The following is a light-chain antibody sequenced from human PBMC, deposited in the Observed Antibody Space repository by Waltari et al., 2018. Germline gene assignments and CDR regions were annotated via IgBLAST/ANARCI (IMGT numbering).Light chain of an antibody. CDR3: QSFDNNLGGYVI. V-gene: IGLV1-40*01. CDR2: GAR. J-gene: IGLJ2*01. Sequence: QSVLTQPPSVSGAPGQRVTISCTGSRSNIGTGYDVHWYQQLPGKAPKLLIYGARIRPSGVPARFSGSKSGTSASLAITGLQAEDEADYYCQSFDNNLGGYVIFGGGTKLIVL. CDR1: RSNIGTGYD.